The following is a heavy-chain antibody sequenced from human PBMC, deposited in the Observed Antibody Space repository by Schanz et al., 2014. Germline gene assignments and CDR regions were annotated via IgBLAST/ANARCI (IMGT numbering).Heavy chain of an antibody. CDR1: GFTFENYA. D-gene: IGHD3-10*01. J-gene: IGHJ4*02. CDR3: VRDELLWFGEVLSLDY. Sequence: VQLVDSGGGLVKPGGSLRLSCAASGFTFENYALTWVRQVPGKGLEWVSRINWSDGGSTGYADSVRGRFTISRDNAKNSLYLQMNSLRAEDTALYYCVRDELLWFGEVLSLDYWGQGALVTVSS. V-gene: IGHV3-20*04. CDR2: INWSDGGST.